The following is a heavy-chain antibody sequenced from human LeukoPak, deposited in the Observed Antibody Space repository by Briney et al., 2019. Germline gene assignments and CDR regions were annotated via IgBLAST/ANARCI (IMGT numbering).Heavy chain of an antibody. D-gene: IGHD6-13*01. CDR2: ISYDGSNK. V-gene: IGHV3-30-3*01. J-gene: IGHJ4*02. Sequence: GGSLRLSCAASGFTFSSYAMHWVRQAPGKGLEWVAVISYDGSNKYYADSVKGRFTISRDNSKNTLYLQMNSLRAEDTAVYYCARDLGAVAGFSFDYWGQGTLVTVSS. CDR3: ARDLGAVAGFSFDY. CDR1: GFTFSSYA.